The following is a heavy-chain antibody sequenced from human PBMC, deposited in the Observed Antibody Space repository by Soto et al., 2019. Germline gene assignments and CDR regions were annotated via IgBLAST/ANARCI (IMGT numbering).Heavy chain of an antibody. D-gene: IGHD4-17*01. Sequence: XESLKISWQCSGNSFTSYWISLVLQMPGKGLEWMGRIDPSDSYTNYSPSFQGHVTISADKSISTAYLQWSSLKASDTAMYYCARLQVYGDHGGVYNWFDPWGQGTLVTVSS. V-gene: IGHV5-10-1*01. CDR3: ARLQVYGDHGGVYNWFDP. J-gene: IGHJ5*02. CDR2: IDPSDSYT. CDR1: GNSFTSYW.